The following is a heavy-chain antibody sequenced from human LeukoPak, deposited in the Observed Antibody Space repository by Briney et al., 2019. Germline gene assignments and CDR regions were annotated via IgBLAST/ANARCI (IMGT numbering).Heavy chain of an antibody. Sequence: GGSLRLSCAASGFTFSSYAMSWVRQAPGKGLEWVSAISGSGGSTYYADSVKGRFTISRDNSKNTLYLQMNSLRAEDTAVYYCAKDRLILTGYPDYFDYWGQGTLVTVSS. CDR1: GFTFSSYA. CDR3: AKDRLILTGYPDYFDY. CDR2: ISGSGGST. V-gene: IGHV3-23*01. J-gene: IGHJ4*02. D-gene: IGHD3-9*01.